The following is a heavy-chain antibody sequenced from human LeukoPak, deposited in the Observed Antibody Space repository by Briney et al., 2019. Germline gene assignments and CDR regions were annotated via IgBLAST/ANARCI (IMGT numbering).Heavy chain of an antibody. CDR2: IYYSGST. CDR1: GGSISSGGYY. V-gene: IGHV4-31*03. CDR3: ARGITMIVGNDY. J-gene: IGHJ4*02. Sequence: SETLSLTCTVSGGSISSGGYYWSWIRQHPGKGLEWIGYIYYSGSTYYNPSLKSRVTISVDTSKNQFSLKLSSVTAADTAVYYCARGITMIVGNDYWGQGTLVTVSS. D-gene: IGHD3-22*01.